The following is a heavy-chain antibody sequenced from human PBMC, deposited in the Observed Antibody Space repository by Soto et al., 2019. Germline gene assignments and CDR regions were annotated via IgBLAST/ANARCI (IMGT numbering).Heavy chain of an antibody. CDR3: ASDVHYYASDY. CDR2: ISGSGTTI. Sequence: EVQLVESGGGLVQPGGSLKLSCAVSGFTFSDSIIHWVRQAPGKGLEWVSYISGSGTTIYYTDSVKGRFTVSRDNAKNSVYLQMSSLRAEDTAIYYCASDVHYYASDYWGQGTLVTVSS. V-gene: IGHV3-48*04. J-gene: IGHJ4*02. D-gene: IGHD3-10*01. CDR1: GFTFSDSI.